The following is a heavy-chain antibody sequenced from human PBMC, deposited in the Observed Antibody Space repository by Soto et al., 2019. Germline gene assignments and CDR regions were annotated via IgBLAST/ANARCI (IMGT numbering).Heavy chain of an antibody. D-gene: IGHD1-20*01. V-gene: IGHV3-30*18. J-gene: IGHJ2*01. Sequence: GGSLRLSCAASGFTFSSYGMHWVRQAPGKGLEWVAVISYDGSNKYYADSVKGRFTISRDNSKNTLYLQMNSLRAEDTAVYYCAKDSGGGRYNWNPTSFDLWGRGTLVTVS. CDR3: AKDSGGGRYNWNPTSFDL. CDR1: GFTFSSYG. CDR2: ISYDGSNK.